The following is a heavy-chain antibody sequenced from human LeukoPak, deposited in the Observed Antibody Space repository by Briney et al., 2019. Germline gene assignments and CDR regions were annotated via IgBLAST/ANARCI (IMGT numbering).Heavy chain of an antibody. CDR2: INTDVSST. Sequence: GGSLRLSCVGSGFTLSRYWMHWVRQAPGKGLVWISHINTDVSSTSYADSVKGRFTISRDNAKNTLYLQMNSLRAEDTAVYYCARFGWVPPTHFDYWGQGTLVTVSS. J-gene: IGHJ4*02. D-gene: IGHD3-10*01. CDR1: GFTLSRYW. V-gene: IGHV3-74*01. CDR3: ARFGWVPPTHFDY.